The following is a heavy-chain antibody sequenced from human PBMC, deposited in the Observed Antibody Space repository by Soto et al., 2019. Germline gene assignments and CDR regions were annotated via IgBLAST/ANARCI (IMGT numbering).Heavy chain of an antibody. CDR3: AAGIAVAGTGYYYYGMDV. Sequence: SVKVSCKASGGTFSSYAISWVRQAPGQGLEWMGGIIPIFGTANYAQKFQGWVTMTRDTSISTAYMELSRLRSDDTAVYYCAAGIAVAGTGYYYYGMDVWGQGTTVTVSS. CDR1: GGTFSSYA. D-gene: IGHD6-19*01. CDR2: IIPIFGTA. J-gene: IGHJ6*02. V-gene: IGHV1-69*05.